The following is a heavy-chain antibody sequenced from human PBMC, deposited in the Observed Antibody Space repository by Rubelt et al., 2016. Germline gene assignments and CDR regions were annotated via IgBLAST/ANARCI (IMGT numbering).Heavy chain of an antibody. Sequence: QVQLVQSGSELKEPGASVKVSCKASGYTFSNCAINWVRQAPGQGLEWMGWINTNTGNPTYAQGLTGRFVFSLEPSVGTAYLKVSSLKAEDTAVYYCARRLGYSSSSCDYWGQGTLVTVSS. D-gene: IGHD6-6*01. V-gene: IGHV7-4-1*02. CDR2: INTNTGNP. J-gene: IGHJ4*02. CDR3: ARRLGYSSSSCDY. CDR1: GYTFSNCA.